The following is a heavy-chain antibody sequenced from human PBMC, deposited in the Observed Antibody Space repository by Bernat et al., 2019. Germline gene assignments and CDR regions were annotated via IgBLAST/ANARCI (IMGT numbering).Heavy chain of an antibody. Sequence: VQLVESGGGVVQPGRSLRLSCVASGFTFSDYSLHWVRQAPGKGLEWVAVVSYDGRNKYYADSVKGRFTISRDNSKNTLYLQMNSLRAEDTAVYYCARVAAAGTNAFDIWGQGTMVTVSS. CDR1: GFTFSDYS. CDR2: VSYDGRNK. CDR3: ARVAAAGTNAFDI. V-gene: IGHV3-30*04. D-gene: IGHD6-13*01. J-gene: IGHJ3*02.